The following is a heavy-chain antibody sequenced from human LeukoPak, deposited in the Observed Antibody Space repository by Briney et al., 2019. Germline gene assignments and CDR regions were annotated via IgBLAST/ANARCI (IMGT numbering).Heavy chain of an antibody. J-gene: IGHJ4*02. CDR1: GFTFSSYW. Sequence: GGSLRLSCAASGFTFSSYWMHWVRQAPGKGLVWVSRIESDGSSTNYADSVKGRFTISRDNTKNTLYLQMDSLRAEDTAVYYCARESPFDYWGQGTLVTVSS. V-gene: IGHV3-74*01. CDR3: ARESPFDY. CDR2: IESDGSST.